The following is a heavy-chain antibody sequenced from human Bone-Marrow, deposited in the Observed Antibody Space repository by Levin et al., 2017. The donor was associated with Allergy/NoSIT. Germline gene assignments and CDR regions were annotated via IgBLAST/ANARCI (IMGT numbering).Heavy chain of an antibody. CDR2: IYSTGTT. CDR3: SSAPGFTDY. CDR1: GFTVSSNY. J-gene: IGHJ4*02. V-gene: IGHV3-66*01. Sequence: GSLRLSCAASGFTVSSNYMAWVRQAPGKGLEWVSVIYSTGTTYYVDSVKGRFTISRDNSKNTLYLQMNSLRAEDTAVYYCSSAPGFTDYWGQGTLVTVSS.